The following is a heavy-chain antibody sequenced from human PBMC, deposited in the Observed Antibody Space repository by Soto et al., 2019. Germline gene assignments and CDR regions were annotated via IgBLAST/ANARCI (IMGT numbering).Heavy chain of an antibody. CDR1: GFSLTTSGVG. D-gene: IGHD3-3*01. J-gene: IGHJ4*02. CDR2: IYWDDDK. V-gene: IGHV2-5*02. Sequence: QITLNESGPTQVKPRQTLTLTCTFSGFSLTTSGVGVGWIRQSPGKAPEWLALIYWDDDKRYSPSLKSRLTITNDTSKNQVVLTMAGLDPADTATYYCAHRVLRTVFGLVTTTAIYFDFWGQGTPVAVSS. CDR3: AHRVLRTVFGLVTTTAIYFDF.